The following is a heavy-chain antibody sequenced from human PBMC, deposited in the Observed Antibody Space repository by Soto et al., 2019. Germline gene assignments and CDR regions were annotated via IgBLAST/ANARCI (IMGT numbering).Heavy chain of an antibody. CDR1: GFTFSSYG. V-gene: IGHV3-33*08. CDR2: IWYDGSNN. D-gene: IGHD6-6*01. Sequence: GGSLRLSCAASGFTFSSYGMHWVRQAPGKGLEWVAVIWYDGSNNYYADSVKGRFTISRDNSKNTLYLQMNSLRAEDTAVYYCARDHSIGNFDYWGQGTLVTVSS. CDR3: ARDHSIGNFDY. J-gene: IGHJ4*02.